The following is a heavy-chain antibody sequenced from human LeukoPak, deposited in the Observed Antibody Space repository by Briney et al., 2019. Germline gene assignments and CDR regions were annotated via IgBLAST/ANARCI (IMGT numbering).Heavy chain of an antibody. V-gene: IGHV1-2*02. D-gene: IGHD3-16*01. CDR3: ARDSVPTSGFDP. Sequence: ASVKVSCKASGYTFTGYYMHWVRQAPGQGLEWMGWINPNSGGTNYAQKFQGRVTMTRDTSISTAYMELSRLRSDDTAVYYCARDSVPTSGFDPWGQGTLFTVSS. J-gene: IGHJ5*02. CDR1: GYTFTGYY. CDR2: INPNSGGT.